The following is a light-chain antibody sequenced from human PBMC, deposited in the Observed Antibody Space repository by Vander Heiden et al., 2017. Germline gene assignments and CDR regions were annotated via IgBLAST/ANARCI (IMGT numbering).Light chain of an antibody. V-gene: IGKV3-11*02. Sequence: EIASTPAPSPLSVSPGERATLSCRASQSVSSYLAWYQQKPGQAPRLLIDDATNRATGVPARFSGSGSERDFTLTISSLEPEDVATYYCQQRSNWPAAFGGGTMVEIK. CDR3: QQRSNWPAA. CDR1: QSVSSY. J-gene: IGKJ4*01. CDR2: DAT.